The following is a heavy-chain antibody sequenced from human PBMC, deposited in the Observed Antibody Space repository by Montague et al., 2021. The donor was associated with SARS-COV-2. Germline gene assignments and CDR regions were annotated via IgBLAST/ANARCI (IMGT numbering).Heavy chain of an antibody. J-gene: IGHJ1*01. CDR3: AREDCSSTSCYPTYFQH. Sequence: CAISGDSVSSNSAGWNWIRQPPSRGLEWLGRTYYRSKWHNDFAVSVKGRITINPDTSKNQFSLQLNSVTPEDTAVYYCAREDCSSTSCYPTYFQHWGQGTLVPVSS. D-gene: IGHD2-2*01. CDR1: GDSVSSNSAG. CDR2: TYYRSKWHN. V-gene: IGHV6-1*01.